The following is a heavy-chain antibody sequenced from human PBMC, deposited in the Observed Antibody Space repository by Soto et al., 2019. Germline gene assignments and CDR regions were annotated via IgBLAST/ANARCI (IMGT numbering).Heavy chain of an antibody. CDR3: ARGDHGPRRFYFDT. Sequence: SETLSLTCTVSGGSVNSGGYYWSWIRQPPGKGLEWIGFIFYNGGTSYNPSLGSRVPISADTSKTLFSLNLNFVTAADTAVYYCARGDHGPRRFYFDTWGQGTLVTVSS. CDR2: IFYNGGT. D-gene: IGHD2-8*01. V-gene: IGHV4-61*03. J-gene: IGHJ4*02. CDR1: GGSVNSGGYY.